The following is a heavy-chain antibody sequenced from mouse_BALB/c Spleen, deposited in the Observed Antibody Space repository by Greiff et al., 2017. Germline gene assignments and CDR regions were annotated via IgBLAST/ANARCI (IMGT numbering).Heavy chain of an antibody. J-gene: IGHJ1*01. CDR2: INSNGGST. CDR1: GFTFSSYG. CDR3: ARGGRDWYFDV. Sequence: EVQRVESGGGLVQPGGSLKLSCAASGFTFSSYGMSWVRQTPDKRLELVATINSNGGSTYYPDSVKGRFTISRDNAKNTLYLQMSSLKSEDTAMYYCARGGRDWYFDVWGAGTTVTVSS. V-gene: IGHV5-6-3*01. D-gene: IGHD3-3*01.